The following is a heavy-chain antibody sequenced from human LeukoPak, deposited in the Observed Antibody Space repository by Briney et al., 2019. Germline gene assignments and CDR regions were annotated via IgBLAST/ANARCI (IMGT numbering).Heavy chain of an antibody. D-gene: IGHD5-24*01. V-gene: IGHV3-30*18. CDR2: ISYDGSNK. Sequence: GGSLRLSCAASGFMFSSNWMSWVRLAPGKGLEWVAVISYDGSNKYYADSVKGRFTISRDNSKNTLYLQMNSLRAEDTAVYYCAKDQDGIDYWGQGTLVTVSS. CDR3: AKDQDGIDY. J-gene: IGHJ4*02. CDR1: GFMFSSNW.